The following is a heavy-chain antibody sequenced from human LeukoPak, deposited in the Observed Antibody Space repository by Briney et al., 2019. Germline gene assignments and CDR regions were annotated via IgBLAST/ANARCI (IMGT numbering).Heavy chain of an antibody. CDR2: ISYDGSNK. D-gene: IGHD5-18*01. V-gene: IGHV3-30*14. Sequence: GGSLRLSCAASGFTFSSYAMHWVRQAPGKGLEWVAVISYDGSNKYYADSVKGRFTISRDNSKNTLYLQMNSLRAEDTAVYYCASGPYSYGFDYWGQGTLVTVSS. J-gene: IGHJ4*02. CDR1: GFTFSSYA. CDR3: ASGPYSYGFDY.